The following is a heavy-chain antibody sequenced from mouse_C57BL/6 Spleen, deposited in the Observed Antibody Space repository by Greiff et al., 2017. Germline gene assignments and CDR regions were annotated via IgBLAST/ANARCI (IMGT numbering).Heavy chain of an antibody. V-gene: IGHV6-6*01. D-gene: IGHD2-4*01. Sequence: EVQRVESGGGLVQPGGSMKLSCAASGFTFSDAWMDWVRQSPEKGLEWVAEIRNKANNHATYYAESVKGRFTISRDDSKSSVYLQMNSLRAEDTGIYYCTMRYDYGRYAMDYWGQGTSVTVSS. CDR1: GFTFSDAW. CDR2: IRNKANNHAT. CDR3: TMRYDYGRYAMDY. J-gene: IGHJ4*01.